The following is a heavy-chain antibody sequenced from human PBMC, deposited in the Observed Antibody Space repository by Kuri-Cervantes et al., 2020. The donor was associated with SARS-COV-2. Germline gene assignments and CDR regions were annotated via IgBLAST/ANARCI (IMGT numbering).Heavy chain of an antibody. CDR2: IYPGDSET. CDR1: GYSFTSYW. CDR3: ARLSGYEFDY. J-gene: IGHJ4*02. Sequence: GSLRLSCKGSGYSFTSYWIGWVRQMPGKGLEWMGIIYPGDSETRYLPSFQGQVTMSADKSINTAYLQWHSLKASDSAMYYCARLSGYEFDYWGQGTLVTVSS. D-gene: IGHD5-12*01. V-gene: IGHV5-51*01.